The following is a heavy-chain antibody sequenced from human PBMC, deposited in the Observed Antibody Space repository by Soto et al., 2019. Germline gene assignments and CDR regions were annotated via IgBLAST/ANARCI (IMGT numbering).Heavy chain of an antibody. Sequence: GESLKISCKGSGYSFTSYWISWVRQMPGKGLEWMGRIDPSDSDTDDSPSFQGHVTISVDKSITTAYLQWGSLKASDTAIYYCARHTVPREGFNYPLLDYWGQGTLVTVSS. CDR2: IDPSDSDT. V-gene: IGHV5-10-1*01. D-gene: IGHD5-12*01. CDR3: ARHTVPREGFNYPLLDY. J-gene: IGHJ4*02. CDR1: GYSFTSYW.